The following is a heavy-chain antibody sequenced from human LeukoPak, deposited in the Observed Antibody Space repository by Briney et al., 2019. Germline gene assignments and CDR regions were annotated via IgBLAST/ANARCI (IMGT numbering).Heavy chain of an antibody. CDR3: VKGPPVHRSSNEVYC. CDR2: ISSNGGST. J-gene: IGHJ4*01. D-gene: IGHD6-13*01. CDR1: GFILSSYA. V-gene: IGHV3-64D*09. Sequence: PGGSLRLSCPGSGFILSSYAMHQVRQAPGKGLEYVSAISSNGGSTYYADSVKGRFTISRDNSKNTLYLQMSSLRAEDTAVYYCVKGPPVHRSSNEVYCRGHGTLVTVSS.